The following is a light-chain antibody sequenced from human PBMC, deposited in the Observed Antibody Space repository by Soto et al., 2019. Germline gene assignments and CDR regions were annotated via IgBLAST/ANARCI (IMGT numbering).Light chain of an antibody. CDR1: SSDVGSFNL. Sequence: QSVLTQPASMSGSPGQSITISCTGTSSDVGSFNLVSWYQHHPGKAPRLMIHEVTMRPSGVSDRFSGSKSGNTASLTISGLQAEDEADYYCCSYAGISPSVVFGGGTKLTVL. V-gene: IGLV2-23*02. CDR3: CSYAGISPSVV. CDR2: EVT. J-gene: IGLJ2*01.